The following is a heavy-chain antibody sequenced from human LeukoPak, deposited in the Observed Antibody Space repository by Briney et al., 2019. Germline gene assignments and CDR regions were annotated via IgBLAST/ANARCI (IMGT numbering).Heavy chain of an antibody. Sequence: ASVKVSCKASGYTFTGYYMHWVRQAPGQGLEWMGWINPNNGGTNYAQKFRGRVTISVDTSKNQFSLKLSSVTAADTAVYYCARPANLWFGEAYYMDVWGKGTTVTISS. V-gene: IGHV1-2*02. J-gene: IGHJ6*03. CDR2: INPNNGGT. D-gene: IGHD3-10*01. CDR1: GYTFTGYY. CDR3: ARPANLWFGEAYYMDV.